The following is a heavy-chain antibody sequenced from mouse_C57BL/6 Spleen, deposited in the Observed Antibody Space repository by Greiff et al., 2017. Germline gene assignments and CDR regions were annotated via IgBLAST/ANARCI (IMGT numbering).Heavy chain of an antibody. V-gene: IGHV1-64*01. D-gene: IGHD1-1*01. CDR2: IHPNSGST. J-gene: IGHJ1*03. CDR1: GYTFTSYW. CDR3: ARYYGSRYFDV. Sequence: QVQLKQPGAELVKPGASVKLSCKASGYTFTSYWMHWVKQRPGQGLEWIGMIHPNSGSTNYNEKFKSKATLTVDKSSSTAYMQLSSLTSVDSAVYYCARYYGSRYFDVWGTGTTVTVSS.